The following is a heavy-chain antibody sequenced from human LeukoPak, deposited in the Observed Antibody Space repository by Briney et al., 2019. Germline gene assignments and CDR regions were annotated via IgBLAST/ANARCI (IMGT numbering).Heavy chain of an antibody. CDR2: ISGSGAYT. J-gene: IGHJ1*01. D-gene: IGHD3-10*01. Sequence: GGSLRLSCAASGFTFSSYAMSWVRQAPGKGLEWVSTISGSGAYTYYADSVKGRFTISRDNSKNTQYLQMNSLRAEDTAVYYCAKYFASGSYYKLPHWGQGTLVTVSS. CDR3: AKYFASGSYYKLPH. V-gene: IGHV3-23*01. CDR1: GFTFSSYA.